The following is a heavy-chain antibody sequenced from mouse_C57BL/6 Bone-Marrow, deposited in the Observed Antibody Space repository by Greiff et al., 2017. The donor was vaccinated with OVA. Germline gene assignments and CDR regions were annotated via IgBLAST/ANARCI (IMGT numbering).Heavy chain of an antibody. Sequence: EVQLQESGGGLVKPGGSLKLSCAASGFTFSDYGMHWVRQAPEKGLEWVAYISSGSSTIYYADTVKGRFTISRDNAKNTLFLQMTSLRSEDTAMYYCARLRRSHYAMDYWGQGTSVTVSS. CDR2: ISSGSSTI. V-gene: IGHV5-17*01. CDR1: GFTFSDYG. J-gene: IGHJ4*01. D-gene: IGHD2-4*01. CDR3: ARLRRSHYAMDY.